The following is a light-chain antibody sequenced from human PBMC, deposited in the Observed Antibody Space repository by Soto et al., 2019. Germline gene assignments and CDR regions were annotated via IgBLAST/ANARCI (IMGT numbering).Light chain of an antibody. V-gene: IGKV1-39*01. CDR1: QNIFTY. CDR3: KQSYSSPT. J-gene: IGKJ2*01. Sequence: DIQVTQSPSSLSASVGDRVTITCRASQNIFTYLNWYQQRPGQAPKLLIYATPNLQSGVPSRFSGSGSGTEFTLTISSLQRKDFATYYCKQSYSSPTFGQGAKVGIK. CDR2: ATP.